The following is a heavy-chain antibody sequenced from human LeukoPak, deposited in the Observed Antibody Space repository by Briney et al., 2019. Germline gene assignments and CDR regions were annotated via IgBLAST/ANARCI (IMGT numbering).Heavy chain of an antibody. D-gene: IGHD5-12*01. Sequence: GSLRLSCAASGFTFSDDEMSWVRQPPGKGLEWIGYIYYSGSTNYNPSLKSRVTISVDTSKNQFSPKLSSVTAADTAVYYCASHSGYDSTHFDYWGQGTLVTVSS. CDR2: IYYSGST. V-gene: IGHV4-59*01. J-gene: IGHJ4*02. CDR3: ASHSGYDSTHFDY. CDR1: GFTFSDDE.